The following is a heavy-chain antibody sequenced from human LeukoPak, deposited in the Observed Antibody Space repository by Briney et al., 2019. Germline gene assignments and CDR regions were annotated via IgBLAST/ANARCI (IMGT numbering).Heavy chain of an antibody. V-gene: IGHV3-11*01. Sequence: PGGSLRLSCTASGFTFVDYFTNWVRQAPGKGLEWISDINVSGSTIHYADSVRGRFTISRDNAKKSLYLQLNSIRAEDTAVYYCARGRWFGELSPAAFDIWGQGTVVTVS. CDR1: GFTFVDYF. CDR3: ARGRWFGELSPAAFDI. CDR2: INVSGSTI. D-gene: IGHD3-10*01. J-gene: IGHJ3*02.